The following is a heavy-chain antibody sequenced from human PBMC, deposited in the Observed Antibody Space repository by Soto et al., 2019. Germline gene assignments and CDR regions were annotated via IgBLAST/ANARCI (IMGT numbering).Heavy chain of an antibody. CDR3: ADDSSHDSSVAWSY. CDR1: GFPLNTNL. Sequence: RGSLSLSCAAAGFPLNTNLMLWDGPASGEWLVWVSRINGDGRSTTYPASVKGRLTISRDNAKNTLYIPMGNLIGEDTAVYYCADDSSHDSSVAWSYGGQGTLVTVSS. V-gene: IGHV3-74*01. CDR2: INGDGRST. D-gene: IGHD3-22*01. J-gene: IGHJ4*02.